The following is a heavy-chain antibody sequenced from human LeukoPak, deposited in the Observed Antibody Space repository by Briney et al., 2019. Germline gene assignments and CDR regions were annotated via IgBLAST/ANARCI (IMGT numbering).Heavy chain of an antibody. CDR3: ARGSHYYDSSGYYYVEDY. J-gene: IGHJ4*02. CDR1: GYTFTGYY. V-gene: IGHV1-2*02. Sequence: ASVKVSCKASGYTFTGYYMQWARQAPGQGLEWMGWINPNSGGTNYAQKFQGRVTMTRDTSISTAYMELSRLRSDDTAVYYCARGSHYYDSSGYYYVEDYWGQGTLVTVSS. D-gene: IGHD3-22*01. CDR2: INPNSGGT.